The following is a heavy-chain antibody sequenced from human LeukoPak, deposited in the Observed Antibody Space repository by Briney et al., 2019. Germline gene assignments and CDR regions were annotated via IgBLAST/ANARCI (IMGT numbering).Heavy chain of an antibody. J-gene: IGHJ5*02. CDR2: ISSSSYI. Sequence: GGSLRLSCAASGFTFSSYSMNWVRQAPGKGLEWVSSISSSSYIYYADSVKGRFTISRDNAKNSLYLQMNSLRAEDTAVYYCASGIAAASYNWFDPWGQGTLVTVSS. V-gene: IGHV3-21*01. CDR1: GFTFSSYS. CDR3: ASGIAAASYNWFDP. D-gene: IGHD6-13*01.